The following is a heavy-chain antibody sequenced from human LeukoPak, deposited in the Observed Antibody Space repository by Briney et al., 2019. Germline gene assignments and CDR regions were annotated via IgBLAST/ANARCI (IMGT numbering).Heavy chain of an antibody. CDR1: GGSISSYY. V-gene: IGHV4-59*01. Sequence: PSETLSLTCTVSGGSISSYYWSWIRQPPGKGLEWVGYIYYSWSINYNPPLKSRLTISVDTSKNQFSLKLSSVTAADTAVYYCARVRGYSYGDLFVEDAFDIWGQGTMVTVSS. CDR2: IYYSWSI. CDR3: ARVRGYSYGDLFVEDAFDI. J-gene: IGHJ3*02. D-gene: IGHD5-18*01.